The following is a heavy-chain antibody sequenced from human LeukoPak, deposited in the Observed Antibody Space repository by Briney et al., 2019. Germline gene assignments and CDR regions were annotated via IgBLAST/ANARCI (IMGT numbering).Heavy chain of an antibody. CDR2: IWYDGSNK. D-gene: IGHD3-16*01. Sequence: PGGSLRLSCAASGFTFSSYGMRWVRQAPGKGLEWVAIIWYDGSNKYYADSVKGRFTISRDNSKNTLYVQMDSLRAEDTAVYYCARDGAGESFDIWGQGTMVTVSS. CDR1: GFTFSSYG. J-gene: IGHJ3*02. CDR3: ARDGAGESFDI. V-gene: IGHV3-33*01.